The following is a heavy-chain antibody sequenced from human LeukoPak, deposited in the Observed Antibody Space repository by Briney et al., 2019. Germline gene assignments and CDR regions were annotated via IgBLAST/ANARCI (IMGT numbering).Heavy chain of an antibody. D-gene: IGHD3-22*01. Sequence: PSETLSLTCTVSGYSISSGYYWGWIRQPAGKGLEWIGRINISGNTNYNPSLKSRVTMSLDTSKNQFSLKLSSVTAADTAVYFCARGPYSYDSSGAFDIWGQGTMVTVSS. CDR2: INISGNT. CDR1: GYSISSGYY. CDR3: ARGPYSYDSSGAFDI. J-gene: IGHJ3*02. V-gene: IGHV4-38-2*02.